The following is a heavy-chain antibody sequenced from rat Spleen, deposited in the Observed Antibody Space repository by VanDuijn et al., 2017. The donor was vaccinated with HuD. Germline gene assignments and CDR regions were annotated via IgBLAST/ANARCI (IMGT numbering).Heavy chain of an antibody. Sequence: EVQLAESGGGLVQPGRSMKLSCAASGFTFSNYDMAWVRQAPTKGLEWVASITYDGSSTYYRGPVKGRLTISRDNAKSTLYLQMDSLRSEDTATYYCARQNYGLTRGYVMDAWGQGASVTVSS. CDR1: GFTFSNYD. J-gene: IGHJ4*01. CDR3: ARQNYGLTRGYVMDA. D-gene: IGHD1-3*01. V-gene: IGHV5-25*01. CDR2: ITYDGSST.